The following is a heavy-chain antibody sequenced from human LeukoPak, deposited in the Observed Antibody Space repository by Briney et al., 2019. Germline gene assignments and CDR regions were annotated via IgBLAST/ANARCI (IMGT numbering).Heavy chain of an antibody. Sequence: SVKVSCKASGGTFSSYAISWVRQAPGQGLEWMGRIIPILGIANYAQKFQGRVTITADKSTSTAYMELSSLRSEDTAVYYCARDLSVGATLFDYWGQGTLVTVSS. CDR2: IIPILGIA. D-gene: IGHD1-26*01. CDR1: GGTFSSYA. CDR3: ARDLSVGATLFDY. V-gene: IGHV1-69*04. J-gene: IGHJ4*02.